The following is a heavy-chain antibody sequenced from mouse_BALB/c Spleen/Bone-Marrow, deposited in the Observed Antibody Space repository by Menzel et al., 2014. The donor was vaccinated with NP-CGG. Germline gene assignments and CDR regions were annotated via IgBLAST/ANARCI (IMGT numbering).Heavy chain of an antibody. CDR2: ISSDNGT. CDR1: GFSLSTYY. D-gene: IGHD1-3*01. V-gene: IGHV5-6-5*01. J-gene: IGHJ3*02. Sequence: LEESGGRLVTPGGSLTLTCTSSGFSLSTYYMNWVRQAPGKGLEWIGVISSDNGTYYASWAKGRFTISKTSTAVDLKITSPTTEDTATYFCTPWPGHTDLNLWGQGTLVTVS. CDR3: TPWPGHTDLNL.